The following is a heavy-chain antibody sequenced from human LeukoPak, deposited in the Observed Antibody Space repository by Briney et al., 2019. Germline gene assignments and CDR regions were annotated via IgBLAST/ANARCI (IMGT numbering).Heavy chain of an antibody. CDR3: ARDPERGSYFDY. Sequence: PGGSLRLSCAASGFSFSSYWMTWVRQAPGKGLEWVATINQDASEKYYMASVKGRFTISRDNAKNSLYLQVNSLRAEDTAVYHCARDPERGSYFDYWGRGTLVTVSS. V-gene: IGHV3-7*01. J-gene: IGHJ4*02. CDR2: INQDASEK. CDR1: GFSFSSYW. D-gene: IGHD3-10*01.